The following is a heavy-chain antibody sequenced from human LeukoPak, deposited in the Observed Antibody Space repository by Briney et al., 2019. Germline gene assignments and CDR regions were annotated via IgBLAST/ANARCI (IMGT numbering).Heavy chain of an antibody. V-gene: IGHV4-39*07. CDR2: IYYSGST. J-gene: IGHJ6*02. CDR3: ARDRDVVVPAARDYGMDV. Sequence: SETLSLTCTVSGGSISSSSYYWGWIRQPPGKGLEWIGSIYYSGSTYYNPSLKSRVTMSVDTSKNQFSLKLSSVTAADTAVYYCARDRDVVVPAARDYGMDVWGQGTTVTVSS. D-gene: IGHD2-2*01. CDR1: GGSISSSSYY.